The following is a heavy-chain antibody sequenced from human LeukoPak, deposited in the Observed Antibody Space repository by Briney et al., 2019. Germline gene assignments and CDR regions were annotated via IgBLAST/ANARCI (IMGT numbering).Heavy chain of an antibody. J-gene: IGHJ5*02. CDR3: ARDAEDIVVVVAASGWFDP. V-gene: IGHV1-2*02. CDR1: GYTFTGYY. D-gene: IGHD2-15*01. Sequence: GASVKVSCKASGYTFTGYYKHWVRQAPGQGLEWMGWINPNSGGTNYAQKFQGRVTMTRDTSISTAYMELSRLRSDDTAVYYCARDAEDIVVVVAASGWFDPWGQGTLVTVSS. CDR2: INPNSGGT.